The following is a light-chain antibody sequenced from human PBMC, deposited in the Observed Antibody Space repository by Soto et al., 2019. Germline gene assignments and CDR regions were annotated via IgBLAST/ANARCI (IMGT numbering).Light chain of an antibody. J-gene: IGKJ1*01. Sequence: ETVLTQSPGTLSLSPGERATLSCRASQSVSSNSLAWFQQKPGQAPRLLIFGASSRATGIPDRFSGSGSGTDFPLTISRLEHEDFAVYYCQHYGTSPWTFGQGTKVEIK. CDR1: QSVSSNS. CDR2: GAS. V-gene: IGKV3-20*01. CDR3: QHYGTSPWT.